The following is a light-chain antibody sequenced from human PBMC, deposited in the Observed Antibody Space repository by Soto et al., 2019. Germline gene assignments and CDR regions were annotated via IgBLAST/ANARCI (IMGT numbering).Light chain of an antibody. J-gene: IGLJ1*01. CDR2: GVT. CDR1: HNDIGTYDY. Sequence: QSAPTQPTSVSGSPGQSITISCTGNHNDIGTYDYVSWYQQHPGRAPRLLIHGVTTRPSGISGRFSASKSGLTASLTISGLQPEDEADYYCSSFTSNRIYVFGPGTKLTVL. V-gene: IGLV2-14*03. CDR3: SSFTSNRIYV.